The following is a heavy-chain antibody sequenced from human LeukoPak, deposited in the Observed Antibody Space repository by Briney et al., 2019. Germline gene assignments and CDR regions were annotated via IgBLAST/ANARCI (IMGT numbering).Heavy chain of an antibody. CDR1: GFRFSTYW. D-gene: IGHD3-3*01. J-gene: IGHJ5*02. V-gene: IGHV3-7*01. Sequence: PGGSLRLSCVASGFRFSTYWMSWVRQAPGKGLEWVANIKQDGSEKYYVDSVRGRFTVSRDNAKNSLYLEVNSLRAEDTAVYYCARRGYFEFWSGYFQRLEGWFDPWGQGTLVTVSP. CDR3: ARRGYFEFWSGYFQRLEGWFDP. CDR2: IKQDGSEK.